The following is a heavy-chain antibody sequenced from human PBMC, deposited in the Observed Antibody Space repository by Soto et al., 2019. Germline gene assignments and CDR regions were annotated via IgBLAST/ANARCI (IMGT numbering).Heavy chain of an antibody. Sequence: SETLSLTCTVSGGSISSSGYYWGWIRQPPGKGLEWIGTISYSGSTYYNPSLKSRVTMSGDTSNNQFSLKLSSVTAADTAVYYCASGYYEILTGRDTKYYFDYWGQGALVTVSS. J-gene: IGHJ4*02. V-gene: IGHV4-39*01. CDR2: ISYSGST. CDR3: ASGYYEILTGRDTKYYFDY. CDR1: GGSISSSGYY. D-gene: IGHD3-9*01.